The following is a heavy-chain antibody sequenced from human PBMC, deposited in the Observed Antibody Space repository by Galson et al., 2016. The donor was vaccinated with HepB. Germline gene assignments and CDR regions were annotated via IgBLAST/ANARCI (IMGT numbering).Heavy chain of an antibody. CDR3: AREAGRLGDGQIDV. V-gene: IGHV4-59*01. J-gene: IGHJ6*02. CDR2: VHFSGRT. CDR1: GDSTTNDY. Sequence: SETLSLTCTVSGDSTTNDYWSWIWIRQPPGKGLEWIGYVHFSGRTDYRPPLKSRVAITLDTSKDQFSLKVTSVTAADTAVYYCAREAGRLGDGQIDVWGQGTTVTVSS. D-gene: IGHD3-16*01.